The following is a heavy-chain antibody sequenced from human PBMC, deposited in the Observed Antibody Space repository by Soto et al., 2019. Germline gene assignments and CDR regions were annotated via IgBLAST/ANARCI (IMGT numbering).Heavy chain of an antibody. J-gene: IGHJ6*02. D-gene: IGHD3-22*01. CDR2: ISSSSSTI. CDR3: ARVSYYDSSGSQTYYYYGMDV. CDR1: GFTFSSYS. V-gene: IGHV3-48*02. Sequence: GGSLRLSCAASGFTFSSYSMNWVRQAPGKGLEWVSYISSSSSTIYYADSVKGRFTISRDNAKNSLYLQMNSLRDEDTAVYYCARVSYYDSSGSQTYYYYGMDVWGQGTTVTVSS.